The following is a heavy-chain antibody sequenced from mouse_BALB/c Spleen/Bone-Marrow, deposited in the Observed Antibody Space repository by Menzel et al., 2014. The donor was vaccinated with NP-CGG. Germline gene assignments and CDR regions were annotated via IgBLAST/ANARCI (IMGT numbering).Heavy chain of an antibody. CDR2: ISPYIGGT. CDR1: GYTFTDFN. D-gene: IGHD2-14*01. J-gene: IGHJ2*01. Sequence: EVKLMESGPELVKPGASVKISCKASGYTFTDFNMHWVKQSHGESLEWIGFISPYIGGTGYNQKFKSKATLTVDSSSSTAYMELRSLTSEDSAVYYCARGRRYDGPYFDYWGQGTTLTVSS. V-gene: IGHV1S29*02. CDR3: ARGRRYDGPYFDY.